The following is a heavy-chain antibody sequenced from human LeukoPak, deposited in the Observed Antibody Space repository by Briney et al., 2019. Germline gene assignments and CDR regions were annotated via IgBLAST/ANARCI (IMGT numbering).Heavy chain of an antibody. J-gene: IGHJ4*02. CDR2: IYHSGST. Sequence: SETLSLTCTVSGYSISSGYYWGWIRQPPGKGLEWIGSIYHSGSTYSNPSLKSRVTISVDTSKNQFSLKPSSVTAADTAVYYCARSSWSLFDYWGQGTLVTVSS. D-gene: IGHD1-26*01. V-gene: IGHV4-38-2*02. CDR3: ARSSWSLFDY. CDR1: GYSISSGYY.